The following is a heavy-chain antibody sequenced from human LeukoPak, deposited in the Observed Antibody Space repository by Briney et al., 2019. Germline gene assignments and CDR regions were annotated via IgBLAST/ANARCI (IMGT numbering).Heavy chain of an antibody. J-gene: IGHJ6*03. CDR2: IFTTGRT. Sequence: SQTLSLTCSVSGGSISSASYYWSWNRRPAGKGLEWSGRIFTTGRTKYNPSLKSRITMSLDTSKNQFSLKLSSVAAADTAVYYCARHRNFGELSYYDYYMYVWGKGTTVTVSS. CDR1: GGSISSASYY. V-gene: IGHV4-61*02. D-gene: IGHD3-10*01. CDR3: ARHRNFGELSYYDYYMYV.